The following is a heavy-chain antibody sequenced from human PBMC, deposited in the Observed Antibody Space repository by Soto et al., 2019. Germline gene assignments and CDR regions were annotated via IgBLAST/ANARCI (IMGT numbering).Heavy chain of an antibody. CDR1: GDSVSSNNIA. CDR2: TYYRSKWYN. D-gene: IGHD2-15*01. J-gene: IGHJ4*02. V-gene: IGHV6-1*01. CDR3: ARGRWSTFEY. Sequence: SETLSLTCAVSGDSVSSNNIAWNWLRQSPWRGLEWLGRTYYRSKWYNEYAVSVRSRITINLDTSKNQFSLQLNSVTPEDTAVYYCARGRWSTFEYWGQGAQVIVSS.